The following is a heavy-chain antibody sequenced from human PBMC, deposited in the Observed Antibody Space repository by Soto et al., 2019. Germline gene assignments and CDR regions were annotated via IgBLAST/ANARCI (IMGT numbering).Heavy chain of an antibody. CDR2: ISGSGGST. CDR1: GFTFSSYA. D-gene: IGHD3-22*01. J-gene: IGHJ4*02. V-gene: IGHV3-23*01. CDR3: AKKEKIHYYDSSGYYDY. Sequence: PGWSLRLSCAASGFTFSSYAMSGVRQATGKGLEWVSAISGSGGSTYYADSVKGRFTISRDNSKNTLYLQMNSLRAEDTAVYYCAKKEKIHYYDSSGYYDYWGQGTLVTVSS.